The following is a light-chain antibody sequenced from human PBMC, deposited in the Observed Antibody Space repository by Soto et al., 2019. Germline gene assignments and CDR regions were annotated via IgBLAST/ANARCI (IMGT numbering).Light chain of an antibody. CDR1: TSDVGGYDY. CDR2: DVS. CDR3: SSYLGSSTLSGV. Sequence: QSALTQPASVSGSPGQSITVSCTGTTSDVGGYDYVAWYQQHPGKAPKLMIYDVSSRPSGVSNRFSGSKSGNTASLTISGFQAEDEADYYCSSYLGSSTLSGVFGTGTKLTVL. J-gene: IGLJ1*01. V-gene: IGLV2-14*01.